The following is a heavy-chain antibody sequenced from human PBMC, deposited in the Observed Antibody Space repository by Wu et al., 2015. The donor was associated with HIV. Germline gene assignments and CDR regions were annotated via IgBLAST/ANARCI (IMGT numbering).Heavy chain of an antibody. J-gene: IGHJ4*02. CDR2: MNPNSGNT. D-gene: IGHD3-10*01. CDR3: ARIGESDF. V-gene: IGHV1-8*01. Sequence: QVQLVQSGAEVKKPGASVKVSCKTSGYRFSRYGITWVRQAPGQGLEWLGWMNPNSGNTGYAQKFQGRVTMTRNTSISTAYMELSSLRSEDTAVYYCARIGESDFWGQGTLVTVSS. CDR1: GYRFSRYG.